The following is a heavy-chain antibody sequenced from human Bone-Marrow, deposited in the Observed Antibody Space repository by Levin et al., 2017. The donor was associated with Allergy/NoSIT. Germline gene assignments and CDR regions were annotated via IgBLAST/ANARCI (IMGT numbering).Heavy chain of an antibody. CDR2: IRYDGSNK. D-gene: IGHD6-13*01. J-gene: IGHJ4*02. Sequence: PGGSLRLSCAASGFTFSSYGMHWVRQAPGKGLEWVAVIRYDGSNKYYADSVKGRFTISRDNSKNTLYLQMNSLRAEDTAVYYCARAVGGSSSWYVTGLDYWGQGTLVTVSS. CDR3: ARAVGGSSSWYVTGLDY. CDR1: GFTFSSYG. V-gene: IGHV3-33*01.